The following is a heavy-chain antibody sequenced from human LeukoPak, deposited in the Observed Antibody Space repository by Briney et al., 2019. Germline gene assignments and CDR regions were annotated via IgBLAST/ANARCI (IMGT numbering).Heavy chain of an antibody. CDR3: ARASGYYDSSGYPPDY. CDR1: GGSISSYY. CDR2: IYYSGST. J-gene: IGHJ4*02. V-gene: IGHV4-59*08. Sequence: SETLSLTCTVSGGSISSYYWSWIRQPPGKGLEWIGYIYYSGSTNYNPSLKSRVTISVDTSKNQFSLKLSSVTAADTAVYYCARASGYYDSSGYPPDYWGQGTLVTVSS. D-gene: IGHD3-22*01.